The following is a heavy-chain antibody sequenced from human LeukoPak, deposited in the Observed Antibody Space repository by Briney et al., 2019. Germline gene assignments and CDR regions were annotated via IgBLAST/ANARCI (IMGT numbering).Heavy chain of an antibody. CDR1: GFTFSNYP. Sequence: GGSVRLSCAASGFTFSNYPMHWVRQAPGKGLEWVAVISYTGGTKYYAASVKGRFAISRDDSKSTLYLEMNSLRPEDTATYYCARDPQRGPPDYFDHWGQGSLVPVSS. D-gene: IGHD6-25*01. CDR2: ISYTGGTK. J-gene: IGHJ4*02. CDR3: ARDPQRGPPDYFDH. V-gene: IGHV3-30*09.